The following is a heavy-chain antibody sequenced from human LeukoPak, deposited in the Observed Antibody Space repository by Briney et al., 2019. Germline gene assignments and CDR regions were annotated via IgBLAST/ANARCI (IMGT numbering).Heavy chain of an antibody. V-gene: IGHV3-48*01. CDR3: ARVGDSSGWQYYLDY. CDR1: GFTFSSYS. Sequence: GGPLRLSCAASGFTFSSYSMNWVRQAPGKGLEWVSYISSSSSTIYYADSVKGRFTISRDNAKNSLYLQMNSLRAEDTAVYYCARVGDSSGWQYYLDYWGQGTLVTVSS. CDR2: ISSSSSTI. D-gene: IGHD6-19*01. J-gene: IGHJ4*02.